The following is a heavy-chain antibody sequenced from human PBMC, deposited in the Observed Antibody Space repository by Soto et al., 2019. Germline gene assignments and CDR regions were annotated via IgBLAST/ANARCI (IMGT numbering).Heavy chain of an antibody. J-gene: IGHJ4*02. CDR2: IYWDDDK. CDR1: GFSLTSRPMG. Sequence: QITLKDSAPTRVKPTQTLTLTCTFSGFSLTSRPMGVGWIRQPPGKAREWLAFIYWDDDKRYSPSLRSKLTITTVTSGNQVDLKMTNKDPVDTARYSRAHRLSGNYWNGGYIDNLGQGALVTVSS. CDR3: AHRLSGNYWNGGYIDN. V-gene: IGHV2-5*02. D-gene: IGHD1-1*01.